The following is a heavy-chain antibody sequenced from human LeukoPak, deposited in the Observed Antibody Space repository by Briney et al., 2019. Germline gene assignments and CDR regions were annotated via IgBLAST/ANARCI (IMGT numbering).Heavy chain of an antibody. V-gene: IGHV3-15*07. CDR1: GFTFNLAW. CDR2: IKNKIDGGTT. D-gene: IGHD4-17*01. CDR3: NTDGDYGDYVDS. Sequence: GGSLRLSCAASGFTFNLAWINWVRQAPGKGLEWVGRIKNKIDGGTTDYAAPVKGRFTISRDDPKNTVYLQMNSLKSEDTALYYCNTDGDYGDYVDSWGQGTLVTVSS. J-gene: IGHJ4*02.